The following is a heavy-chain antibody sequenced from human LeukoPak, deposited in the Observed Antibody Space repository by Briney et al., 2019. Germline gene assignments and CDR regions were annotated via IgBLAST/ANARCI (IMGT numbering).Heavy chain of an antibody. CDR3: AKDRYSYAFEYSDS. D-gene: IGHD5-18*01. CDR1: GCTFSSYG. Sequence: PGGSLRLSCAASGCTFSSYGMHWVRQAPGKGLDWVAVISNDGSKKYYADSVKGRFTISRDNSKNTLSLQVSSLRTEDTAVYYCAKDRYSYAFEYSDSWGQGTLVTVSS. CDR2: ISNDGSKK. V-gene: IGHV3-30*18. J-gene: IGHJ4*02.